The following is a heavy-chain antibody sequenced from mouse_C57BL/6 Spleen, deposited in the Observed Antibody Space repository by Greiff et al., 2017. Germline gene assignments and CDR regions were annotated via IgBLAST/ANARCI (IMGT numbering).Heavy chain of an antibody. J-gene: IGHJ3*01. CDR1: GYTFTSYW. CDR3: ARRGLETVFAY. Sequence: QVQLQQPGAELVKPGASVKLSCKASGYTFTSYWMQWVKQRPGQGLEWIGEIDPSDGYTNYNQKFKGKATLTVDTSSSTAYMQLSSLTSEDSAVYYCARRGLETVFAYWGQGTLVTVSA. V-gene: IGHV1-50*01. D-gene: IGHD1-1*01. CDR2: IDPSDGYT.